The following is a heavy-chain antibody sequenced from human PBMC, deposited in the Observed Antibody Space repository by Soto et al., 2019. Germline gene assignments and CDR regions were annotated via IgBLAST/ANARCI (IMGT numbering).Heavy chain of an antibody. V-gene: IGHV1-69*13. CDR1: GGTFSSYA. D-gene: IGHD5-18*01. CDR2: IIPIFGTA. Sequence: SVKVSCKASGGTFSSYAISWVRQAPGQGLEWMGGIIPIFGTANYAQKFQGRVTITADESTSTAYMELSSLRSEDAAVYYCASGVQLWHNYYYGMDVWGQGTTVTVSS. J-gene: IGHJ6*02. CDR3: ASGVQLWHNYYYGMDV.